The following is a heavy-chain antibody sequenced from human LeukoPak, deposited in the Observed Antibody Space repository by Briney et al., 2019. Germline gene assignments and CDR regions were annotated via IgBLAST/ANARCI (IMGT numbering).Heavy chain of an antibody. CDR1: GYTFTSYD. CDR3: AREPPLLWFGETVNGD. D-gene: IGHD3-10*01. Sequence: ASVKVSCKASGYTFTSYDINWVRQATGQGLEWMGWMNPNSGNTGYAQKFQGRVTITRNTSISTAYMELSSLRSEDTAVYYCAREPPLLWFGETVNGDWGQGTLVTVSS. V-gene: IGHV1-8*03. J-gene: IGHJ4*02. CDR2: MNPNSGNT.